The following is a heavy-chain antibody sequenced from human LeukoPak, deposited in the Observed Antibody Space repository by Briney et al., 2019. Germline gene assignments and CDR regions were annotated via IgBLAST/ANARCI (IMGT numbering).Heavy chain of an antibody. J-gene: IGHJ5*02. CDR2: IYTSGST. Sequence: SETLSLTCTVSGGSISSYYWSWIRQPAGKGLEWIGRIYTSGSTNYNPSLKSRVTISVDTSKNQFSLKLSSVTAADTAVYYCARDGHGYDFWSGHWFDPWGQGTLVTVSS. D-gene: IGHD3-3*01. V-gene: IGHV4-4*07. CDR1: GGSISSYY. CDR3: ARDGHGYDFWSGHWFDP.